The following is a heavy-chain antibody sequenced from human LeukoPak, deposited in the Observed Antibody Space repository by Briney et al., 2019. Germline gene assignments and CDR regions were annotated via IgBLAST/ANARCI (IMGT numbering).Heavy chain of an antibody. CDR3: ARIPITGDGFDY. J-gene: IGHJ4*02. V-gene: IGHV3-21*01. Sequence: GGSLRLSCAASGFTFSSYSMNWVRQAPGKGLEWVSSISTSSTYIYYADSLKGRFTISRDNAKNSLYLQMNSLRAEDTAVYYCARIPITGDGFDYWGQGTLVTVSS. CDR2: ISTSSTYI. CDR1: GFTFSSYS. D-gene: IGHD7-27*01.